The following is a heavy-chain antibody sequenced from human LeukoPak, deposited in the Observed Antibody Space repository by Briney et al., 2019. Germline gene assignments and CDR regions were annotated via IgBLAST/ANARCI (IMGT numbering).Heavy chain of an antibody. V-gene: IGHV3-30*03. CDR3: ATLYSYGYFDY. Sequence: GRSLRLSCAASGFTFSTYAMHWVRQAPGKGLEWVAVMSFDENTKYYADSVKGRFTISRDNSKNTLYLQMNSLRVDDTAVYYCATLYSYGYFDYWGQGTLVTVSS. D-gene: IGHD5-18*01. CDR1: GFTFSTYA. CDR2: MSFDENTK. J-gene: IGHJ4*02.